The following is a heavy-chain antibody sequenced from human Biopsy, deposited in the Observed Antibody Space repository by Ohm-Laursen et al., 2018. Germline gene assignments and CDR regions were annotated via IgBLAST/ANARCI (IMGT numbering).Heavy chain of an antibody. Sequence: SDTLSLTCTVSGGSIRSDYWSWIRQSPRKGLEWIGHISGGGATNYNPSLRGRVTISVDTSKNQFSLKLSSVTAADTAVFFCARLYRLDDYWNDDPPDAFDVWGQGTMVTVSS. D-gene: IGHD3-3*01. CDR3: ARLYRLDDYWNDDPPDAFDV. CDR1: GGSIRSDY. V-gene: IGHV4-59*07. CDR2: ISGGGAT. J-gene: IGHJ3*01.